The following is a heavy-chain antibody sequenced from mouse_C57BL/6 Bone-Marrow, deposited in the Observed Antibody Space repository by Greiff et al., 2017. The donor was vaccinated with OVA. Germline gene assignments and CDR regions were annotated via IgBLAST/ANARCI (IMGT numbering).Heavy chain of an antibody. D-gene: IGHD1-1*01. CDR2: IYPRDGST. Sequence: QLQLKESGPELVKPGASVKLSCKASGYTFTSYDINWVKQRPGQGLEWIGWIYPRDGSTKYNEKFKGKATLTVDTSSSTAYMELHSLTSEDSAVYFCARQFSYYGSRGDYWGQGTTLTVSS. V-gene: IGHV1-85*01. CDR1: GYTFTSYD. J-gene: IGHJ2*01. CDR3: ARQFSYYGSRGDY.